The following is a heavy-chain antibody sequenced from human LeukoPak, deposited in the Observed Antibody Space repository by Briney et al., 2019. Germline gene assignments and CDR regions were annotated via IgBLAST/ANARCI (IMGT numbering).Heavy chain of an antibody. J-gene: IGHJ6*02. CDR2: IIPIFGTA. Sequence: GSSVKVSCKASGGTFSSYAISWVRQAPGQGLEWMGGIIPIFGTANYAQKFQGRVTITADESTSTAYMELSSLRSEDTAVYYCASGLWGSGYPIGLPYYYYGMDVWGQGTTVTVSS. CDR3: ASGLWGSGYPIGLPYYYYGMDV. CDR1: GGTFSSYA. D-gene: IGHD3-3*01. V-gene: IGHV1-69*01.